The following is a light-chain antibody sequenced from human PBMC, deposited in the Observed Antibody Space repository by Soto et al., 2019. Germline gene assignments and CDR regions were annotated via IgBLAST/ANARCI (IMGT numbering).Light chain of an antibody. CDR1: SSDVGGYNF. J-gene: IGLJ1*01. CDR3: CSYAGNNYYV. CDR2: DVS. Sequence: QSVLTQPPSASGSPGQTVTISCTGTSSDVGGYNFVSWHRQHPGKAPKLMLYDVSKRPSGVPDRFSGSKSGNTGSLTVSGLQAEDEADYYCCSYAGNNYYVFGTGTKVTVL. V-gene: IGLV2-8*01.